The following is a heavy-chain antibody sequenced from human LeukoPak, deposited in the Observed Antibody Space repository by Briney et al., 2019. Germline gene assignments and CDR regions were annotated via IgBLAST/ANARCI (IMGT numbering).Heavy chain of an antibody. CDR1: GFTFSSYA. J-gene: IGHJ4*02. Sequence: GWSLRLSCSASGFTFSSYAMHWVRQAPGKGLEYVSAISSNGGSTYYADSVKGRFTISRDNSKNTLYLQINRLSAEDTAVYYCLITAATGPIDYWGQGTLVTVSS. D-gene: IGHD1-14*01. CDR3: LITAATGPIDY. V-gene: IGHV3-64*04. CDR2: ISSNGGST.